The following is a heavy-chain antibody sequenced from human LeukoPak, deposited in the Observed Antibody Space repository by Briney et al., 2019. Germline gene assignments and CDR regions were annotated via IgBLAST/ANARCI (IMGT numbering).Heavy chain of an antibody. CDR2: ISYDGSNK. CDR1: GFTFSSYA. V-gene: IGHV3-30-3*01. CDR3: AASHQPRNYEYFQH. Sequence: GGSLRLSCAASGFTFSSYAMHWVRQAPGKGLEWVAVISYDGSNKYYADSVKGRFTISRDNAKNSLYLQMNSLRAEDTAVYYCAASHQPRNYEYFQHWGQGTLVTVSS. J-gene: IGHJ1*01. D-gene: IGHD1-14*01.